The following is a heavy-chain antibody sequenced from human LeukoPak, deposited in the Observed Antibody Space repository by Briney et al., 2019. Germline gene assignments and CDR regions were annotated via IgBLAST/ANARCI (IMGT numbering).Heavy chain of an antibody. CDR3: ARAIIAVAGVYYFDY. J-gene: IGHJ4*02. Sequence: SETLSLRCAISAYSISSGYYRGWIRQPPGKGREWIGSSYHSGSTDDNPSLQSRVTISVDTSKNQFSLKLSSVTAADTAVYYCARAIIAVAGVYYFDYWGQGTLVTVSS. CDR1: AYSISSGYY. D-gene: IGHD6-19*01. V-gene: IGHV4-38-2*01. CDR2: SYHSGST.